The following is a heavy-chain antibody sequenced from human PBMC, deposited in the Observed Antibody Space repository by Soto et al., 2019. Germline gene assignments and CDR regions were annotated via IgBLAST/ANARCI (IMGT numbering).Heavy chain of an antibody. CDR2: IQYSGSS. D-gene: IGHD3-3*01. J-gene: IGHJ4*02. Sequence: QVQLQESGPGLVKPSETLSLTCTVSGGSINNHYWSWIRKPPGKGLEWIGYIQYSGSSNYNPSLKSRVTMSLDTSKNQFSVKLRSVTAADTAVYYCAGDVSSAYYTLWGQGTLLTVSS. V-gene: IGHV4-59*11. CDR3: AGDVSSAYYTL. CDR1: GGSINNHY.